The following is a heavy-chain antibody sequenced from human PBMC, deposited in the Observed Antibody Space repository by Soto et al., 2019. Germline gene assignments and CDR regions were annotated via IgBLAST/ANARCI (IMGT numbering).Heavy chain of an antibody. Sequence: SETLSLTCTVSGGSITTGGYYWSWIRQLPGKGLEWIGHRYYSESTYYNPSLKSRVSISLDTSKNQFSLKLSFVTAADTAMYYCARTKCSGGSCYSWSLDYWGQGAPVTVSS. CDR2: RYYSEST. CDR3: ARTKCSGGSCYSWSLDY. D-gene: IGHD2-15*01. J-gene: IGHJ4*02. CDR1: GGSITTGGYY. V-gene: IGHV4-31*03.